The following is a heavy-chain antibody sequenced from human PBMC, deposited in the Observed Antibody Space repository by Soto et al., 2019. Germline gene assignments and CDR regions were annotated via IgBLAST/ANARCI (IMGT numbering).Heavy chain of an antibody. D-gene: IGHD1-26*01. J-gene: IGHJ3*02. CDR3: APRKYGSFNIGAFDI. CDR1: GFSFSTYE. V-gene: IGHV3-48*03. CDR2: ISKNGIDI. Sequence: EVQLVESGGGLVQPGGSLRLSCAASGFSFSTYEMNWVRQAPGKGLEWVSYISKNGIDIYYADSVKGRFTISRDNANKSLFLQMYSLRPEDTAVYYCAPRKYGSFNIGAFDIWGQGTMVTVSS.